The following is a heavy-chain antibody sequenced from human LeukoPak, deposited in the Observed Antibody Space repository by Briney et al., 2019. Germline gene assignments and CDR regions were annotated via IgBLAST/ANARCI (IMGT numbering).Heavy chain of an antibody. J-gene: IGHJ3*02. CDR1: GFTFDDYA. D-gene: IGHD6-6*01. V-gene: IGHV3-43D*03. CDR2: ISWDGGST. CDR3: AKEGSSSPNDAFDI. Sequence: PGGSLRLSCAASGFTFDDYAMHWVRQAPGKGLGWVSLISWDGGSTYYADSVKGRFTISRDNSKNSLYLQMNSLRAEDTALYYCAKEGSSSPNDAFDIWGQGTMVTVSS.